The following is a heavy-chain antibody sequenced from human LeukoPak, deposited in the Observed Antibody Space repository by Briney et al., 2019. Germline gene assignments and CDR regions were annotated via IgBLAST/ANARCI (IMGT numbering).Heavy chain of an antibody. J-gene: IGHJ4*02. V-gene: IGHV3-23*01. Sequence: GGSLTLSCAASGFTFRIYAVSWVRQAPGKGLEWVSSISAGGGDTYYADSVKGRFTITRDNSKNTLYLQMSSLSAEDTAVYYCAKGGQQLAKNDYGGEGTLVTVSS. CDR2: ISAGGGDT. CDR1: GFTFRIYA. CDR3: AKGGQQLAKNDY. D-gene: IGHD6-13*01.